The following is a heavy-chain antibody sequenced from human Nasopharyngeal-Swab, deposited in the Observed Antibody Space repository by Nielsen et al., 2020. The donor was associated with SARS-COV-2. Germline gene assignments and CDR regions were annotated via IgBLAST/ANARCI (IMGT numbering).Heavy chain of an antibody. V-gene: IGHV3-30*04. CDR3: ARDQLGDTAMVTLDY. CDR2: ISYDGSNK. D-gene: IGHD5-18*01. J-gene: IGHJ4*02. Sequence: GESLKISCAASGFTFSSYAMHWVRQAPGKGLEWVAVISYDGSNKYYADSVKGRFIISRDNSKNTLYLQMNSLRAEDTAVYYCARDQLGDTAMVTLDYWGQGTLVTVSS. CDR1: GFTFSSYA.